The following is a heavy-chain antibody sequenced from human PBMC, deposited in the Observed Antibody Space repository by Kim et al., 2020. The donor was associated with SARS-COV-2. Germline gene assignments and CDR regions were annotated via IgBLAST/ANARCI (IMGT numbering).Heavy chain of an antibody. J-gene: IGHJ3*02. D-gene: IGHD3-22*01. V-gene: IGHV4-30-2*01. CDR3: ARLWDSSGWGYDAFDI. CDR2: IYHSGST. Sequence: SETLSLTCAVSGGSISSGGYSWSWIRQPPGKGLEWIGYIYHSGSTYYNPSLKSRVTISVDRSKNQFSLKLSSVTAADTAVYYCARLWDSSGWGYDAFDIWGQGTMVTVSS. CDR1: GGSISSGGYS.